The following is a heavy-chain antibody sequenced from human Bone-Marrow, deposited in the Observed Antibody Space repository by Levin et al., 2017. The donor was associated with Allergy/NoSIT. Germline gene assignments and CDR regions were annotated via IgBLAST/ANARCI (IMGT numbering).Heavy chain of an antibody. J-gene: IGHJ4*02. CDR2: ITGSGDNT. D-gene: IGHD2-21*01. Sequence: PGGSLRLSCAASGFTFSGHAMGWVRQAPDKGLGWVSTITGSGDNTYYADSVKGRFTISRDNSKNILFLQMSSLRAEDTAVYHCAKVDCGRSDCRKFDYWGQGTLVTVSS. CDR1: GFTFSGHA. CDR3: AKVDCGRSDCRKFDY. V-gene: IGHV3-23*01.